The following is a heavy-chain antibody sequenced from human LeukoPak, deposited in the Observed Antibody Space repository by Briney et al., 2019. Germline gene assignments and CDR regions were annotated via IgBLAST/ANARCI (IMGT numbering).Heavy chain of an antibody. Sequence: SETLSLTCTVSGGSISTYYWSWIRQPPGKGLERIGYIYYSGSTKYNPSLKSRVTMSVDTSKNQFSLKLSSVTAADTAVYYCAGIYCSGDSCYVDYWGQGTLVTVSS. D-gene: IGHD2-15*01. CDR3: AGIYCSGDSCYVDY. V-gene: IGHV4-59*01. CDR1: GGSISTYY. CDR2: IYYSGST. J-gene: IGHJ4*02.